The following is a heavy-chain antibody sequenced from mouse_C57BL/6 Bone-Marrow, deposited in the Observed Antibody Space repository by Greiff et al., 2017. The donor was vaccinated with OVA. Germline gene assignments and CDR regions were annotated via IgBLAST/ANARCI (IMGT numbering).Heavy chain of an antibody. CDR3: ISSYVLYWYFDV. CDR2: IRLKSDNYAT. D-gene: IGHD1-1*01. J-gene: IGHJ1*03. V-gene: IGHV6-3*01. CDR1: GFTFSNYW. Sequence: EVKLEESGGGLVQPGGSMKLSCVASGFTFSNYWMNWVRQSPEKGLEWVAQIRLKSDNYATHYAESVKGRFTVSRDDSKSSVYLQMNNLRAEDTGIYYCISSYVLYWYFDVWGTGTTVTVSS.